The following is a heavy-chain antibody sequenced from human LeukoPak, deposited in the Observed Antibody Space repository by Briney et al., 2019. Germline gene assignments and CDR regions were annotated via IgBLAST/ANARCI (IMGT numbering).Heavy chain of an antibody. CDR2: VSYDGSDK. D-gene: IGHD3-22*01. CDR1: GFTFSNYD. V-gene: IGHV3-33*05. J-gene: IGHJ4*02. CDR3: ARDSRGPDY. Sequence: GRSLRLSCAASGFTFSNYDMYWVRQAPGRGPDWVAVVSYDGSDKYYADSVKGRFTISRDNSKNTLYLQIAGLRVEDTAVYYCARDSRGPDYWGQGALVTVSS.